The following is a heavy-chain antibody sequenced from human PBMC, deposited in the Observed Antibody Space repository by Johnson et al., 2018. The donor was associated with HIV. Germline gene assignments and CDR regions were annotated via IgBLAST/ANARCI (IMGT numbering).Heavy chain of an antibody. CDR1: GFTFSSYW. Sequence: EMQLVESGGGVVQPGGSLRLSCAASGFTFSSYWMHWVRQAPGKGLVWVSRINSDGSSTSYADSVKGRFTISRDNAKNTLYLQMNSLRAEDTAVYYCARGKKQWLDEDAFDIWGQGTMVTVSS. V-gene: IGHV3-74*02. CDR3: ARGKKQWLDEDAFDI. D-gene: IGHD6-19*01. CDR2: INSDGSST. J-gene: IGHJ3*02.